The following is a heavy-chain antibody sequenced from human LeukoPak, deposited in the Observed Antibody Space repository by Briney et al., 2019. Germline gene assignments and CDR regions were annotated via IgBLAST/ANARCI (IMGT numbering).Heavy chain of an antibody. J-gene: IGHJ4*02. CDR1: GFTFSGYW. Sequence: GGSLRLSCAASGFTFSGYWMTWVRQAPGKGLEWVSSISSSSYIFYADSVKGRFTISRDNAKNSLYLQMNSLRAEDTAVYYCARGEVVGTTTGVDYWGQGTLVTVSS. CDR2: ISSSSYI. CDR3: ARGEVVGTTTGVDY. V-gene: IGHV3-21*01. D-gene: IGHD1-26*01.